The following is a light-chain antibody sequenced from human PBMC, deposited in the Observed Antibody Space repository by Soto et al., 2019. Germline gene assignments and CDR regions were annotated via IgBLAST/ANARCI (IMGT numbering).Light chain of an antibody. J-gene: IGLJ3*02. CDR3: SSYTSSSTLV. CDR1: GSDVGGFNY. CDR2: DVS. Sequence: QSALTQPASVSGSPGQSITISCTGTGSDVGGFNYVSWYQQHPGKAPKLMIYDVSNRPSGVSNRFSGSKFDNTASLTSSGLQAEDEADYYCSSYTSSSTLVFGGGTQLTVL. V-gene: IGLV2-14*01.